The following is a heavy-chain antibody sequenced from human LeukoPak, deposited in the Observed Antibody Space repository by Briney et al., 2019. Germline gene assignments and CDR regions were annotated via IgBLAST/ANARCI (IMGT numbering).Heavy chain of an antibody. CDR1: GFIFSSYA. Sequence: GGSLRLSCAASGFIFSSYAMNWVRQAPGKGLEWVSRTSGSGATINYSDSVKGRFTISRDNSKNTLYLQMNSLRAEDTAVYYCAKENRWQWGQGTLVTVSS. CDR3: AKENRWQ. V-gene: IGHV3-23*01. CDR2: TSGSGATI. J-gene: IGHJ4*02. D-gene: IGHD5-24*01.